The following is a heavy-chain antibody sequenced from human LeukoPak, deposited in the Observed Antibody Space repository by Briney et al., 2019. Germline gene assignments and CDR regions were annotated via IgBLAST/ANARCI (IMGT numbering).Heavy chain of an antibody. D-gene: IGHD1-26*01. V-gene: IGHV3-74*01. CDR3: ARENSGSYLFDY. Sequence: GGSLRLSCAASGFTFSSYWMHWVRQAPGKGLVWVSRINTDGSSTSYADSVKGRFTISRDNAKNTLYLQMNSLRAEDTAVYYCARENSGSYLFDYWGQGTLVTVSS. CDR1: GFTFSSYW. J-gene: IGHJ4*02. CDR2: INTDGSST.